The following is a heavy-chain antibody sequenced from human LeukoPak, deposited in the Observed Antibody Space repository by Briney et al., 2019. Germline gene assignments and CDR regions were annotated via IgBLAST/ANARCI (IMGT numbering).Heavy chain of an antibody. CDR2: IKQDGSEK. CDR3: ARDWTGGQQPSWRFDAFDI. Sequence: PGGPLGLSCAASGFTFSSYSMNWVRQAPGKGLEGVANIKQDGSEKYYVDSVKGRFTIPRDNAKNSLYLQMNSLRAEDTAVYYCARDWTGGQQPSWRFDAFDIWGQGTMVTVSS. CDR1: GFTFSSYS. J-gene: IGHJ3*02. D-gene: IGHD6-13*01. V-gene: IGHV3-7*01.